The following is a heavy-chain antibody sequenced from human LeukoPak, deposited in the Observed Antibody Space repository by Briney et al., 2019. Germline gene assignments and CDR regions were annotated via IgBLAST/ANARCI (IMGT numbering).Heavy chain of an antibody. J-gene: IGHJ4*02. V-gene: IGHV4-34*01. CDR3: ARRPTKDSSGYRFDY. Sequence: PSETLSLTCAVYGGSFSGYYWSWIRQPPGKGLEWIGEINHSGSTNYNPSLKSRVTISVDTSKNQFSLKLSSVTAADTAVYYCARRPTKDSSGYRFDYWGQGTLVTVSS. CDR1: GGSFSGYY. D-gene: IGHD3-22*01. CDR2: INHSGST.